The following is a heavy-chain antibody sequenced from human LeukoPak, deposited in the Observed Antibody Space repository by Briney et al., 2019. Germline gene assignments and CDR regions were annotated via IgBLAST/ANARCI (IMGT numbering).Heavy chain of an antibody. CDR2: ISYDGSNK. CDR3: AKNGDRGAYCSGGSCYPYYYYNVDV. J-gene: IGHJ6*03. D-gene: IGHD2-15*01. V-gene: IGHV3-30*04. CDR1: GFTFSSYA. Sequence: GGSLRLSCAASGFTFSSYAMHWVRQAPGKGLEWVAVISYDGSNKYYADSVKGRFTISRDNSKNTLYLQMNSLRAEDTAIYYCAKNGDRGAYCSGGSCYPYYYYNVDVWGKGTTVTISS.